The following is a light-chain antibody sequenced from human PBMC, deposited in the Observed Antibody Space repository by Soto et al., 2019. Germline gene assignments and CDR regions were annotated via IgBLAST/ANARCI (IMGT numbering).Light chain of an antibody. J-gene: IGLJ3*02. Sequence: QSVLTQPPSVSGAPGQRVTISCTGSRSNIGAGYDVHWYQRLPGTAPKLLIYINTNRPSGVPDRFSGSKSGTSASLAITGLQAEDEADYYCQSYDSSLSGWVFGGGTKVTVL. CDR2: INT. CDR1: RSNIGAGYD. CDR3: QSYDSSLSGWV. V-gene: IGLV1-40*01.